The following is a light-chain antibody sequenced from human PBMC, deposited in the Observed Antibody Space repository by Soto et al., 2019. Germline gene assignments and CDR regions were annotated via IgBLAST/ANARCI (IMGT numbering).Light chain of an antibody. CDR2: GAS. CDR1: QSVSRSS. Sequence: EIVLTQSPGTLSLSPGETATLSCRASQSVSRSSLAWYQQRPGQAPRLLIYGASTRATGIPDRFSGSGSGTDFTLTISGLEPEDFAAYYCQQYGTTPPITFGPGTRLETK. J-gene: IGKJ5*01. V-gene: IGKV3-20*01. CDR3: QQYGTTPPIT.